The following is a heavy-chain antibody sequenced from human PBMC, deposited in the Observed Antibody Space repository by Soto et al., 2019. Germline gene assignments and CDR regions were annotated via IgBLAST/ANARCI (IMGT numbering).Heavy chain of an antibody. V-gene: IGHV5-51*01. CDR2: IYPGDSDT. CDR1: GYSFTSYW. CDR3: GRTDCSGVSCYGWDPFYYYGRDV. D-gene: IGHD2-15*01. Sequence: GESLKISCKGSGYSFTSYWIGWVRQMPGKGLEWMGIIYPGDSDTRYSPSFQGQVTISADKSISTAYLQWSSLKASDTAMYYCGRTDCSGVSCYGWDPFYYYGRDVWGKGTTVTVSS. J-gene: IGHJ6*04.